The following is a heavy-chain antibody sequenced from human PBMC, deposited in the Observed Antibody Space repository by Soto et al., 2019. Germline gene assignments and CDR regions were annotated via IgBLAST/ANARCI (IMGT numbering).Heavy chain of an antibody. CDR2: ISAYNGNT. V-gene: IGHV1-18*01. CDR3: ARDRTAYDSSGYYSYYYYGMDV. CDR1: GYTFTSYG. D-gene: IGHD3-22*01. Sequence: QVQLVRSGAEVKKPGASVKVSCKASGYTFTSYGISWVRQAPGQGLEWMGWISAYNGNTNYAQKLQGRVTMTTDTSTSTAYMELRSLRSDDTAVYYCARDRTAYDSSGYYSYYYYGMDVWGQGTTVTVSS. J-gene: IGHJ6*02.